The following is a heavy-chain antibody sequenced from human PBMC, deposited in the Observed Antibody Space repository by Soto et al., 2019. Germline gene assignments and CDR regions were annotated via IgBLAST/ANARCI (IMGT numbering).Heavy chain of an antibody. D-gene: IGHD5-12*01. CDR2: IHYNGNT. CDR3: AREGNLGRWLQPLDF. J-gene: IGHJ4*02. Sequence: PSETLSLTCAVSGTSISSTFWWAWVRQSPGKGLEWIGNIHYNGNTKYNPSLKSRVTMSVDTSKNQFSLKLISVTAADTAKYFCAREGNLGRWLQPLDFWGQGTLVTVSS. CDR1: GTSISSTFW. V-gene: IGHV4-4*02.